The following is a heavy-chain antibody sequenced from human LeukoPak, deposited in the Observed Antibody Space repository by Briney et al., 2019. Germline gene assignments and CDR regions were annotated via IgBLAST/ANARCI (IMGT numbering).Heavy chain of an antibody. V-gene: IGHV3-21*01. CDR1: GFTFTSYG. CDR3: AGGGATTPDY. J-gene: IGHJ4*02. CDR2: ISSSSSYI. Sequence: GGSLRLSCAASGFTFTSYGMNWVRQAPGKGLEWVSSISSSSSYIYYADSVKGRFTISRDNAKNSLYLQMNSLRAEDTAVYYCAGGGATTPDYWGQGTLVTVSS. D-gene: IGHD1-26*01.